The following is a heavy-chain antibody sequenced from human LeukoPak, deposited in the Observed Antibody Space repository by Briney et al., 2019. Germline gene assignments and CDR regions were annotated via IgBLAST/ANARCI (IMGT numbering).Heavy chain of an antibody. V-gene: IGHV3-21*01. J-gene: IGHJ4*02. CDR3: ARGGWELPLHFDY. D-gene: IGHD1-26*01. CDR1: GFTFSSYS. Sequence: GGSLRLSCAASGFTFSSYSMNWVRQAPGKGLEWVSSISSSSSYIYYADSVKGRFTISRDNAKNSLYLQMNSLRAEDTAVYYCARGGWELPLHFDYWGQGTLVTVSS. CDR2: ISSSSSYI.